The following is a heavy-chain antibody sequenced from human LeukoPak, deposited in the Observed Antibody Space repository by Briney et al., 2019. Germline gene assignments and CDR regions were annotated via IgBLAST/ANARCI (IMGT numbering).Heavy chain of an antibody. V-gene: IGHV3-11*01. CDR1: GFTFSDYY. CDR2: ISSNNYTI. D-gene: IGHD6-19*01. Sequence: GGSLRLSCAASGFTFSDYYMSWIRQAPGKGLEWVSYISSNNYTIYYADPVKGRFTISRDNAKNSLSLQMNSLRAEDTAVYYCARVGWYGVAGTPIDYWGQGTLVTVSS. CDR3: ARVGWYGVAGTPIDY. J-gene: IGHJ4*02.